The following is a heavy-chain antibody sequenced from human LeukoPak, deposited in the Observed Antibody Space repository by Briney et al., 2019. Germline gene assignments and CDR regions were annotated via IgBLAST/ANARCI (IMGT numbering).Heavy chain of an antibody. V-gene: IGHV4-59*01. CDR1: GGSISSYY. CDR3: ARAPPIAVASFFATPYYYYGMDV. CDR2: IYYSEST. D-gene: IGHD6-19*01. Sequence: SETLSLTCTVSGGSISSYYWSWIRQPPGKGLEWIGYIYYSESTNYNPSLKSRVTISVDTSKNQFSLKLSSATAADTAVYYCARAPPIAVASFFATPYYYYGMDVWGQGTTVTVSS. J-gene: IGHJ6*02.